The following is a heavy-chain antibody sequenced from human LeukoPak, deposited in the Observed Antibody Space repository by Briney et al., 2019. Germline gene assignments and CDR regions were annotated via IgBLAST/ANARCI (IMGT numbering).Heavy chain of an antibody. Sequence: SETLSLTCTLSGGSISSSSYYWGWIRQPRGKGRECIGSIYYSGSTYYNPSLKRRVTISVDTSKHRFSLKLISETAADTAVYYCARQYYTGFFDYWGQGTLVTVSS. CDR1: GGSISSSSYY. D-gene: IGHD3-3*01. V-gene: IGHV4-39*01. CDR2: IYYSGST. J-gene: IGHJ4*02. CDR3: ARQYYTGFFDY.